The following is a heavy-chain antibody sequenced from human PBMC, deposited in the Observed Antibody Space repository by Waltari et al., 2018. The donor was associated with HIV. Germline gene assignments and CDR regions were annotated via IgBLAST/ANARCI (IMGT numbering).Heavy chain of an antibody. Sequence: QLQLQESGPGLVKPSETLSLTCTVSGGSISSSSYYWGWIRQPPGQGLEWIGSIYYSGSTYYNPSLKSRVTISVDTSKNQFSLKLSSVTAADTAVYYCARDPNLGGGAFDIWGRGAFDIWGQGTMVTVSS. V-gene: IGHV4-39*07. CDR3: ARDPNLGGGAFDIWGRGAFDI. D-gene: IGHD3-9*01. J-gene: IGHJ3*02. CDR1: GGSISSSSYY. CDR2: IYYSGST.